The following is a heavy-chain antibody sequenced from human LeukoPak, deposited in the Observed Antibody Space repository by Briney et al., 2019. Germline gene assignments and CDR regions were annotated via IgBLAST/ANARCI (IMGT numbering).Heavy chain of an antibody. D-gene: IGHD3-22*01. Sequence: GGSLRLSCAASGFTFSSYAMSWVRQAPGKGLEWVSGISGSGDNTYYADSVKGLFTISRDNSKNTLYVQVNSLGTEDTAAYYCAKGSYYDSSGSFYFDYWGQGTLVTVSS. J-gene: IGHJ4*02. V-gene: IGHV3-23*01. CDR3: AKGSYYDSSGSFYFDY. CDR1: GFTFSSYA. CDR2: ISGSGDNT.